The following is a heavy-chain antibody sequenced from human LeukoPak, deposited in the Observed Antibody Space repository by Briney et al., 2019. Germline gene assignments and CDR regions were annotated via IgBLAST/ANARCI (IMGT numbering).Heavy chain of an antibody. J-gene: IGHJ5*02. CDR1: GYTFTSYG. V-gene: IGHV1-18*01. CDR2: ISAYNNNT. CDR3: AREGHDTSGYYYPNWFDP. Sequence: ASVKVSCKASGYTFTSYGISWVRQAPGQGLEWMGWISAYNNNTIYAQNLQGRLTMTTDTSTSTAYMELRSLRSDDTAMYYCAREGHDTSGYYYPNWFDPWGQGTLVAVSS. D-gene: IGHD3-22*01.